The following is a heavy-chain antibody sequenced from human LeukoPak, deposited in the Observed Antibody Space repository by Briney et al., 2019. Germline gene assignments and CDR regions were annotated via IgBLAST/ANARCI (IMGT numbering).Heavy chain of an antibody. Sequence: GGSLRLSCAASGFTFKNYWMFWVRQAPGKGLEWVANIKQDGSAKYYEDSVKGRFTISRDNAKNTLYLQMNSLSAEDTAMYYCARSMSGSRELWGQGTLVTVSP. D-gene: IGHD1-26*01. CDR1: GFTFKNYW. CDR3: ARSMSGSREL. CDR2: IKQDGSAK. J-gene: IGHJ4*02. V-gene: IGHV3-7*02.